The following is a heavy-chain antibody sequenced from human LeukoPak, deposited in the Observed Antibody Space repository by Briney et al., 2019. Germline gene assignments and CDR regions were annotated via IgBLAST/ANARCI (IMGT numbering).Heavy chain of an antibody. V-gene: IGHV3-53*01. D-gene: IGHD3-16*02. CDR1: GFTVSSNY. CDR2: IYSGGST. CDR3: QLRLGELTLGFDH. J-gene: IGHJ4*02. Sequence: GGSLRLSCAASGFTVSSNYMSWVRQAPGKGLEWVSVIYSGGSTYYADSVKGRFTISRDNSKNTLYLQMNSPKSEDTAVYYCQLRLGELTLGFDHWGQGTLVTVSS.